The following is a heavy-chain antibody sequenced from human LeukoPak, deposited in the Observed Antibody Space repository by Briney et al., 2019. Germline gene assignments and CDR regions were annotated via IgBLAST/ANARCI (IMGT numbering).Heavy chain of an antibody. CDR2: IIPILGIA. V-gene: IGHV1-69*04. Sequence: SVKVSCKASGGTFSSYAINWLRQAPGQGLEWMGRIIPILGIANYAQKFQGRVTITADKSTSTAYMELSSLRSEDTAMYYCAISLAVPYWGQGTLVTVSS. CDR1: GGTFSSYA. CDR3: AISLAVPY. J-gene: IGHJ4*02. D-gene: IGHD6-19*01.